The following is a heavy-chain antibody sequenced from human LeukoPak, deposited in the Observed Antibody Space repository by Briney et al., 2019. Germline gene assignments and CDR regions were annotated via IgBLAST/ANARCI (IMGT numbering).Heavy chain of an antibody. V-gene: IGHV3-20*04. CDR2: INWNGGST. CDR3: ARGSHTKYSSGPGTDYFDY. D-gene: IGHD6-19*01. CDR1: GFTFHDYG. J-gene: IGHJ4*02. Sequence: GGSVRVSCAASGFTFHDYGMCWVRQAPGQGLEWVSGINWNGGSTGYADSVKGRFTISRDNAKNSLYLQMNSLRAEDTALYYCARGSHTKYSSGPGTDYFDYWGQGTLVTVSS.